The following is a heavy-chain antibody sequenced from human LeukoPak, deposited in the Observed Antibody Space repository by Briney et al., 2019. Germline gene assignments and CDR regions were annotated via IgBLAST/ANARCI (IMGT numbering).Heavy chain of an antibody. CDR3: ARLLLRFRVSAAFDI. V-gene: IGHV4-34*01. J-gene: IGHJ3*02. D-gene: IGHD3-3*01. CDR1: GGSFSGYY. Sequence: SETLSLTCAVYGGSFSGYYWSWIRQPPGKGLEWIGEINHSGSTNYNPSLKSRVTISVDTSKNQFSLKLSPVTAADTAVYYCARLLLRFRVSAAFDIWGQGTMVTVSS. CDR2: INHSGST.